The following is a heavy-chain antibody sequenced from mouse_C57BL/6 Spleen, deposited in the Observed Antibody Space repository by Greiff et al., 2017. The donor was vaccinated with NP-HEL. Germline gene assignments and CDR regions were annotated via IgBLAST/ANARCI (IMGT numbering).Heavy chain of an antibody. Sequence: QVHVKQSGAELARPGASVKLSCKASGYTFTSYGISWVKQRTGQGLEWIGEIYPRSGNTYYNEKFKGKATLTADKSSSTAYMELRSLTSEDSAVYFCASPLTGRDYWGQGTTLTVSS. V-gene: IGHV1-81*01. D-gene: IGHD4-1*01. CDR1: GYTFTSYG. J-gene: IGHJ2*01. CDR3: ASPLTGRDY. CDR2: IYPRSGNT.